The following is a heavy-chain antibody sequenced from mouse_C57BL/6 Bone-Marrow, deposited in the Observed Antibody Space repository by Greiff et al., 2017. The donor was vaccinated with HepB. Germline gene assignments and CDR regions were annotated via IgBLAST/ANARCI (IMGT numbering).Heavy chain of an antibody. Sequence: VQLQQSGAELVRPGTSVKMSCKASGYTFTNYWIGWAKQRPGHGLEWIGDIYPGGGYTNYNEKFKGKATLTADKSSSTAYMQFSSLTSEDSAIYYCARKEGYWYFDVWGTGTTVTVSS. CDR1: GYTFTNYW. CDR3: ARKEGYWYFDV. CDR2: IYPGGGYT. V-gene: IGHV1-63*01. J-gene: IGHJ1*03.